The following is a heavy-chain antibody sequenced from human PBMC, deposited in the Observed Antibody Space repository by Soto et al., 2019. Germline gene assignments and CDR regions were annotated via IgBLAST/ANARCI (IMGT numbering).Heavy chain of an antibody. CDR1: GFTFSSYG. V-gene: IGHV3-30*18. CDR2: IAYDGSKN. D-gene: IGHD5-12*01. CDR3: AKDISDLATIEYFAY. Sequence: GGSLRLSCAASGFTFSSYGMHWVRQAPGKGLEWVAVIAYDGSKNYYTDSVKGRFTISRDNSKNTLFLEMNSLRPEDTAVYFCAKDISDLATIEYFAYWGQGTLVTVSA. J-gene: IGHJ4*02.